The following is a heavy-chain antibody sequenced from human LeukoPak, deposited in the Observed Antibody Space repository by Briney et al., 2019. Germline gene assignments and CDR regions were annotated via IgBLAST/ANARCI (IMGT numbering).Heavy chain of an antibody. Sequence: GGSLRLSCAASGFTFSSYSMNWVRQAPGKGLERVSYISSSSSTIYYADSVKGRFTISRDNAKNSLYLQMNSLRAEDTAVYYCARERIGWLVLHDAFDIWGQGTMVTVSS. CDR3: ARERIGWLVLHDAFDI. J-gene: IGHJ3*02. D-gene: IGHD6-19*01. CDR1: GFTFSSYS. V-gene: IGHV3-48*04. CDR2: ISSSSSTI.